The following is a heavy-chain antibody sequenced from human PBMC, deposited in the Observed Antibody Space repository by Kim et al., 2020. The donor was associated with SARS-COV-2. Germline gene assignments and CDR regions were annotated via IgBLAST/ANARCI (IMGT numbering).Heavy chain of an antibody. V-gene: IGHV3-23*01. D-gene: IGHD5-12*01. CDR2: ISGSGGST. CDR3: AKDRSGYDFLWHFDY. Sequence: GGSLRLSCAASGFTFSSYAMSWVRQAPGKGLEWVSAISGSGGSTYYADSVKGRFTISRDNSKNTLYLQMNSLRAEDTAVYYCAKDRSGYDFLWHFDYWGQGTLVTVSS. CDR1: GFTFSSYA. J-gene: IGHJ4*02.